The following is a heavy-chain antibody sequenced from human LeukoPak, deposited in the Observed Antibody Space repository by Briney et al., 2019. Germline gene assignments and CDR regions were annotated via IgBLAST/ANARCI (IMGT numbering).Heavy chain of an antibody. CDR1: GFPFSSYW. Sequence: GGPLRLSCAASGFPFSSYWMNWVRQAPGKGLVWVLRINSDGSSTTYADSVKGRFTISRNNAKNTLYLQMNSLRAEDTAVYYCARGGSYYCDYWGQGTLVTVSS. CDR2: INSDGSST. D-gene: IGHD1-26*01. V-gene: IGHV3-74*01. CDR3: ARGGSYYCDY. J-gene: IGHJ4*02.